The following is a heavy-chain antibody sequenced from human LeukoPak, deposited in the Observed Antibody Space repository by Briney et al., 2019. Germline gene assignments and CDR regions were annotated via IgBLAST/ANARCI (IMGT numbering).Heavy chain of an antibody. CDR2: VDPEDGET. CDR1: GYTFTDYY. D-gene: IGHD3-16*01. CDR3: AINGGGSGGYWDY. Sequence: ASVKVSCKVSGYTFTDYYIHWVQQAPGKGLEWMGLVDPEDGETIYAEKFQGRVTITADTSTDTAYMELSSLRSEDTAVYYCAINGGGSGGYWDYWGQGTLLTVSS. J-gene: IGHJ4*02. V-gene: IGHV1-69-2*01.